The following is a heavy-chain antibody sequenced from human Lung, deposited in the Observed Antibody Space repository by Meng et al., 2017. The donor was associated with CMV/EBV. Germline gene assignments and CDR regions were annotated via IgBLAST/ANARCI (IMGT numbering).Heavy chain of an antibody. D-gene: IGHD3-3*01. CDR2: IHHTGSS. CDR1: DYSISSGFY. J-gene: IGHJ4*02. Sequence: ESLRLSCTVSDYSISSGFYWGCVRQPPGKGLEWIGSIHHTGSSYYNPSLKSRVTLSVDTSKNQFSLKVTSVTAADTAVYYCARGIFGVVDYWGQGTLVTVSS. CDR3: ARGIFGVVDY. V-gene: IGHV4-38-2*02.